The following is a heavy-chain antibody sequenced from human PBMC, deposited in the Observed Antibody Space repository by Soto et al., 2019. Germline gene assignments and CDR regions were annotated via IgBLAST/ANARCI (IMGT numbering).Heavy chain of an antibody. CDR3: ARGEGLYSSSWSNWFDP. Sequence: EVQLVESGGGLVQPGGSMSLSCAASGFTFSSYSTNWVRQAPGKGLEWLSYISSSSSTIYYADSVKGRFTISSDNAKNSLYLQMNSLRDEDMAVYYCARGEGLYSSSWSNWFDPWGQGTLVTVSS. CDR1: GFTFSSYS. V-gene: IGHV3-48*02. D-gene: IGHD6-13*01. CDR2: ISSSSSTI. J-gene: IGHJ5*02.